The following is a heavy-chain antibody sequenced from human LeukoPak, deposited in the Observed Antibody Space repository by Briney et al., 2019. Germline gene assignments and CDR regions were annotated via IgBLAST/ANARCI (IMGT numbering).Heavy chain of an antibody. J-gene: IGHJ3*02. V-gene: IGHV1-46*01. CDR2: INPSGGST. D-gene: IGHD3-10*01. CDR3: ARYPGSGEDAFDI. Sequence: GASVKVSCKASGYTFTSYYMHWVRQAPGQGLEWMGIINPSGGSTSYAQKLQGRVTMTTDTSTSTAYMELSSLRSEDTAVYYCARYPGSGEDAFDIWGQGTMVTVSS. CDR1: GYTFTSYY.